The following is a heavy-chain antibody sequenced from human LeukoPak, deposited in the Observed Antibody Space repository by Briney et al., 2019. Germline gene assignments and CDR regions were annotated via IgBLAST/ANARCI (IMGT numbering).Heavy chain of an antibody. CDR3: AGGFDSNPDY. Sequence: PSETLSLTCAVYGGSFSGYYWSWIRQPPGKGLEWIGEINHSGSTNYNPSLKSRVTISVDTSKNHFSLKLSSVTAADTAVYYCAGGFDSNPDYWGQGTLVTVSS. CDR2: INHSGST. J-gene: IGHJ4*02. V-gene: IGHV4-34*01. CDR1: GGSFSGYY. D-gene: IGHD6-13*01.